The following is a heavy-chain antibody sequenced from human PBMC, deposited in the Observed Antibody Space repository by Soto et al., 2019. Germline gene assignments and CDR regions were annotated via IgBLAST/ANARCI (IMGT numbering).Heavy chain of an antibody. CDR2: IYYSGST. CDR1: GGSIISYD. D-gene: IGHD3-10*01. V-gene: IGHV4-59*01. CDR3: ARFRRNYFDY. Sequence: SETLSLTCTVSGGSIISYDWSWIRQPPGKGLEWIGYIYYSGSTNYNPSLKSRVTISVDTSKNQFSLKLSSVTAADTAVYFCARFRRNYFDYWGQGNQVTVSS. J-gene: IGHJ4*02.